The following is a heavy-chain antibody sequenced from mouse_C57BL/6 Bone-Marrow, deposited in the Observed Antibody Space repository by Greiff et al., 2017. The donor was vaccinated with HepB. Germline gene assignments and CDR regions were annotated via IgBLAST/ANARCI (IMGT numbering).Heavy chain of an antibody. D-gene: IGHD1-1*01. V-gene: IGHV5-9-1*02. CDR1: GFTFSSYA. CDR3: TRYYYGSSYDWYFDV. Sequence: EVQRVESGEGLVKTGGSLKLSCAASGFTFSSYAMSWVRQTPEKRLEWVAYSSSGGDYIYYADTVKGRFTISRANARKTLYLQMSSLKSEDTAMYYCTRYYYGSSYDWYFDVWGTGTTVTVSS. J-gene: IGHJ1*03. CDR2: SSSGGDYI.